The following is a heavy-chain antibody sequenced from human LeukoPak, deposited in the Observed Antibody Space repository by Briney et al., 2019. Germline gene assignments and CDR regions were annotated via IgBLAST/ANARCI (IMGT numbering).Heavy chain of an antibody. Sequence: SVKFSCKASAGTFSSYAISWVRQAPGQGLEWMGRIIPILGIANYAQKFQGRVTITADKSTSTAYMELSSLRSEDTAVYDCARGYGRGYSSSSEEDGMDVWGQGTTVTVSS. CDR3: ARGYGRGYSSSSEEDGMDV. D-gene: IGHD6-6*01. CDR2: IIPILGIA. V-gene: IGHV1-69*04. J-gene: IGHJ6*02. CDR1: AGTFSSYA.